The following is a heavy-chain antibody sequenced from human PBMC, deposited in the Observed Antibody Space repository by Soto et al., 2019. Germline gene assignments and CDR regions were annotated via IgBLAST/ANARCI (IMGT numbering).Heavy chain of an antibody. CDR3: VRDYYDTSGYPNTFDM. Sequence: LSLTCAASGFTFSSYDMHWVRQATGKGLEWVSAIGTAGDPYYPGSVKGRFTISRENAKNSLYLDLTRLRAEDTAVYFCVRDYYDTSGYPNTFDMWGQGTMVTVSS. J-gene: IGHJ3*02. CDR1: GFTFSSYD. V-gene: IGHV3-13*05. D-gene: IGHD3-22*01. CDR2: IGTAGDP.